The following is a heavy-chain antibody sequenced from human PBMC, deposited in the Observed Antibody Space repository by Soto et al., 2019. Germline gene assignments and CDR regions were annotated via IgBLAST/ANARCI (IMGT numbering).Heavy chain of an antibody. J-gene: IGHJ6*02. CDR2: IIPIFGTA. D-gene: IGHD1-26*01. V-gene: IGHV1-69*13. CDR3: ARSGGSHSLNTPQHYYYYYGMDV. CDR1: GGTFSSYS. Sequence: SVKVSCKASGGTFSSYSISWVRQAPGQGLKWMGGIIPIFGTANYAQKFQGRVTITADESTSTAYMELSSLRSEDTAVYYCARSGGSHSLNTPQHYYYYYGMDVWGQGTTVTV.